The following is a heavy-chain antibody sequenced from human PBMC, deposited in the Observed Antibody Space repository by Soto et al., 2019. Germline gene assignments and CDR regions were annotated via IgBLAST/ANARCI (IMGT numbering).Heavy chain of an antibody. CDR2: IFDRGTT. V-gene: IGHV4-30-4*01. CDR3: AREVAGTGAFDY. J-gene: IGHJ4*02. Sequence: QVQLEQSGPGLVKPSQTLSLTCNISGGSISSVNHYWSWIRQSPGEGLEWIGYIFDRGTTHYNPSLKGRGTITGDTSQTQFSLTIHSVTVADTAVYYCAREVAGTGAFDYWGQGTRVTVSS. CDR1: GGSISSVNHY. D-gene: IGHD2-8*02.